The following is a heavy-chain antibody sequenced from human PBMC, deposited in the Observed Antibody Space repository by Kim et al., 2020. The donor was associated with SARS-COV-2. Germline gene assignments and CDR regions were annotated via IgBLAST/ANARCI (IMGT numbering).Heavy chain of an antibody. V-gene: IGHV3-15*01. CDR2: IRSKRDGGIK. CDR3: ATGQGGYDLPDY. Sequence: GGSLRLSCVGSGFSFTYAWMSWVRQAPGKGLEWLGRIRSKRDGGIKDYAAPVKGRFIISRDDSENTLFLQLNSLKNEDTADYYCATGQGGYDLPDYWVQG. D-gene: IGHD5-12*01. J-gene: IGHJ4*02. CDR1: GFSFTYAW.